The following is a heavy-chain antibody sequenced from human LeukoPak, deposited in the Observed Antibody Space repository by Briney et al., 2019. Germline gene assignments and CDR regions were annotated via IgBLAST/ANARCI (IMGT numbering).Heavy chain of an antibody. CDR1: GYTFTGYY. V-gene: IGHV1-2*02. J-gene: IGHJ5*02. Sequence: HGASVKVSCKASGYTFTGYYMHWVRQAPGQGLEWMGWINPNSGGTNYAQKFQGRVTMTRDTSISTAYMELSRLRSDDTAVYYCARDNIVVVVAATRNVQGGNWFDPWGQGTLVTVSS. CDR3: ARDNIVVVVAATRNVQGGNWFDP. D-gene: IGHD2-15*01. CDR2: INPNSGGT.